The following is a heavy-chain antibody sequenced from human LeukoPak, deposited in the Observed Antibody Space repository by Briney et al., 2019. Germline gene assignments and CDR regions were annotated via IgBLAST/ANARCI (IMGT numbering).Heavy chain of an antibody. CDR3: AKYAGAGAYDRHNEFDS. Sequence: GGSLRLSCAASGLTFSNAWMSWVRQAPGKGLEWVAVVAYDGSNKYPADSLKGRFTISRDNSKNTLFLEMNSLRPEDTAVYYCAKYAGAGAYDRHNEFDSWGQGTLVTVSS. CDR2: VAYDGSNK. J-gene: IGHJ4*02. D-gene: IGHD3-22*01. V-gene: IGHV3-30*18. CDR1: GLTFSNAW.